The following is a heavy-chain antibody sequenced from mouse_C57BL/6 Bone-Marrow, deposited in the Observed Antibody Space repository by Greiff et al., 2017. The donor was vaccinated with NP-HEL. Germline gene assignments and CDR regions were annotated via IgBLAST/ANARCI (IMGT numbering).Heavy chain of an antibody. CDR1: GYTFPDSY. J-gene: IGHJ4*01. V-gene: IGHV1-75*01. CDR2: IFPGSGST. Sequence: VQLQQSGPELVKPGASVKISCKASGYTFPDSYINLVKQRPGQGLEWIGWIFPGSGSTYYHEKFKGRVTLTADKYSRTAYMLLSSLTSEDSAVYFCARDPLYYYGSSPYAMDYWGQGTSVTVSS. CDR3: ARDPLYYYGSSPYAMDY. D-gene: IGHD1-1*01.